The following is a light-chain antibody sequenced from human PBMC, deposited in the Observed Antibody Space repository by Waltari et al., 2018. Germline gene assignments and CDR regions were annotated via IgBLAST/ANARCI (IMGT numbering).Light chain of an antibody. J-gene: IGKJ2*01. CDR1: RNVGSS. CDR3: HQYNYWPPAYT. V-gene: IGKV3-15*01. CDR2: DAK. Sequence: EVVLTQSPGALSVSPGESATLSCRASRNVGSSLAWYQQTPGQAPRLLVYDAKNRATDVPARFSGSGCGTQFTLTISSLQSEDFGVYYCHQYNYWPPAYTFGQGTKLEIK.